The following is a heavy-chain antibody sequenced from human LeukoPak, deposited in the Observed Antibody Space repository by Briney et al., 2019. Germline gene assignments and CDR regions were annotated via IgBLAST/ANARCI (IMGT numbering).Heavy chain of an antibody. CDR3: ASGSYYFDY. CDR2: ISAYNGDT. Sequence: ASVKVSCKASGYTFTTYGITWVRQAPGQGLEWMGWISAYNGDTNYAQNFQGRVTLTTDTSTSTAYMEVRSLRSDDTAVYYCASGSYYFDYWGQGTLVTVSS. CDR1: GYTFTTYG. J-gene: IGHJ4*02. V-gene: IGHV1-18*01.